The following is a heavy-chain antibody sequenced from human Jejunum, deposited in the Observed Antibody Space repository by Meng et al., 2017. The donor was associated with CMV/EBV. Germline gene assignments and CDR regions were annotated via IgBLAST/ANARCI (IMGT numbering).Heavy chain of an antibody. D-gene: IGHD1-26*01. J-gene: IGHJ4*02. CDR2: IYRGDDK. V-gene: IGHV2-5*02. CDR1: GISPSTSGEG. CDR3: AHFVGGYYPSRPDY. Sequence: TWKAPVPTLVNPTQPLTLTFSFSGISPSTSGEGVGWIRQPPGKALEWLALIYRGDDKRYSPSLNSRLTIAKDTSKNEVVLTLANMGPIDTGTYYCAHFVGGYYPSRPDYWGQGTLVTVSS.